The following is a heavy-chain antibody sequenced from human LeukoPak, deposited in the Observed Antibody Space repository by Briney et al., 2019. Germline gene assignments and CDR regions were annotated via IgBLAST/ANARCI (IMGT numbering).Heavy chain of an antibody. CDR3: AKLPHSSSWSYYYYYYMDV. J-gene: IGHJ6*03. CDR1: GFSFGSYA. Sequence: GGSLRLSCAGSGFSFGSYAMSWVRQAPGKGLEWVSAISGSGGSTYYADSVKGRFTISRDNSKNTLYLQMNSLRAEDTAVYYCAKLPHSSSWSYYYYYYMDVWGKGTTVTVSS. CDR2: ISGSGGST. V-gene: IGHV3-23*01. D-gene: IGHD6-13*01.